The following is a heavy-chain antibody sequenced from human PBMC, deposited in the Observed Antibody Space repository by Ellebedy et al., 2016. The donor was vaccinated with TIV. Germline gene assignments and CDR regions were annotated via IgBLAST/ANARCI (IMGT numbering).Heavy chain of an antibody. CDR1: GGSFSDYY. Sequence: MPLETLSLTCAVYGGSFSDYYWSWIRQPPGKGLEWIGEINQSGSTNYNPSLKSRVTISGDTSKNQFSLNLSSVTAADTAVYYCARGSHYMRVVVFTSDAFDIWGQGTMVTVSS. CDR3: ARGSHYMRVVVFTSDAFDI. V-gene: IGHV4-34*01. D-gene: IGHD3-22*01. CDR2: INQSGST. J-gene: IGHJ3*02.